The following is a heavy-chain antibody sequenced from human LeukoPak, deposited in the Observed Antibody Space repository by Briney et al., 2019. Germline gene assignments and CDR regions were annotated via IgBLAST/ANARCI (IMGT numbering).Heavy chain of an antibody. V-gene: IGHV4-34*01. CDR1: GGSFSGYY. CDR3: ARVGYDYVWGSYPVNV. J-gene: IGHJ4*02. D-gene: IGHD3-16*01. CDR2: INHSGST. Sequence: PSETLSLTCAVYGGSFSGYYWSWIRQPPGKGLEWIGEINHSGSTNYNPSLKSRVTISVDTSKNQFSLKLSSVTAADTAVYYCARVGYDYVWGSYPVNVWGQGTLVTVSS.